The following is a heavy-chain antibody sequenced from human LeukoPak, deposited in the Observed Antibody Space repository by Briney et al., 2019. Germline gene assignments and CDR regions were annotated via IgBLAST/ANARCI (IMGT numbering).Heavy chain of an antibody. J-gene: IGHJ4*02. D-gene: IGHD2-2*01. CDR1: GFTFSSYS. CDR2: ISSSSSTI. Sequence: PGGSLRLSCAASGFTFSSYSMNWVRQAPGKGLEWVSYISSSSSTIYYADSVKGRFTISRDNSKNTLYLQMNSLRAEDTAVYYCAKFNRQYCSSISCYGGFDYWGQGTLVTVSS. V-gene: IGHV3-48*01. CDR3: AKFNRQYCSSISCYGGFDY.